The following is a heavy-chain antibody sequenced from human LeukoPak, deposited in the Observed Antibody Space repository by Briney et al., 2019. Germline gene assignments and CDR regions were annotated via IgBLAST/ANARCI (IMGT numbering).Heavy chain of an antibody. CDR3: ARILRGIDY. CDR1: GFTVSSNY. V-gene: IGHV3-53*01. CDR2: IYSGGST. J-gene: IGHJ4*02. Sequence: GGSLRLSCAASGFTVSSNYMSWVRQAPGKGLEWVSGIYSGGSTYYADSVKDRFTISRDKSKNTLYLQMNSLRAEDTAVYYGARILRGIDYWGQGILVTVSS. D-gene: IGHD3-16*01.